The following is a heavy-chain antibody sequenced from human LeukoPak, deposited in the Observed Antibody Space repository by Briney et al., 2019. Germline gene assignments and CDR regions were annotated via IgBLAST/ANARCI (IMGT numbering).Heavy chain of an antibody. CDR2: VYYTGTT. V-gene: IGHV4-61*08. CDR3: AREAGYSGSYYGYFDY. Sequence: SETLSLTCTVSAGSVSNGDYYWSWLRQPPGKALEWIGFVYYTGTTYYTPSLEGRATISIDTSKNQFSVKLTSVTAADTAVYYCAREAGYSGSYYGYFDYWGQGTLVTVSS. CDR1: AGSVSNGDYY. J-gene: IGHJ4*02. D-gene: IGHD1-26*01.